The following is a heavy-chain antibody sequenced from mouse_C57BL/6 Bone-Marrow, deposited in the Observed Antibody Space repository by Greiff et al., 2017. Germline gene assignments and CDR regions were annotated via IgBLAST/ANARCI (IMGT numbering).Heavy chain of an antibody. Sequence: QVQLKESGPELVKPGASVKISCKASGYAFSSSWMNWVKQRPGKGLEWIGRIYPGDGDTNYNGKFKGKATLTADKSSSTAYMQLSSLTSEDSAVSFCARSDYYGSSSWFAYWGQGTLVTVSA. CDR3: ARSDYYGSSSWFAY. V-gene: IGHV1-82*01. CDR2: IYPGDGDT. D-gene: IGHD1-1*01. CDR1: GYAFSSSW. J-gene: IGHJ3*01.